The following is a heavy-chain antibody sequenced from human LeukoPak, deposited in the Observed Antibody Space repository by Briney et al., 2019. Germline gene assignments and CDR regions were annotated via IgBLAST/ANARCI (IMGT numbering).Heavy chain of an antibody. J-gene: IGHJ6*02. CDR2: IYSSGST. Sequence: PSETLSLTCTVSGGSISSSSYCWGWIRQRPGKWLEWIVSIYSSGSTYYNPSLKRRVTISVDTSKNQFALKLSSVTATDAAVYYCATKYDYYDMDVWGQGTTVTVSS. CDR3: ATKYDYYDMDV. CDR1: GGSISSSSYC. V-gene: IGHV4-39*01.